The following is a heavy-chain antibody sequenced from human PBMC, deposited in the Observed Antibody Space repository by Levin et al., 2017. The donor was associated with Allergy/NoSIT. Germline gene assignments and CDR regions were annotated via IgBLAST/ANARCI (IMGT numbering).Heavy chain of an antibody. CDR1: GFTFSSYA. V-gene: IGHV3-30*04. CDR2: ISYDGSNK. CDR3: ARVRSHYYGMDV. D-gene: IGHD6-19*01. J-gene: IGHJ6*02. Sequence: HAGGSLRLSCAASGFTFSSYAMHWVRQAPGKGLEWVAVISYDGSNKYYADSVKGRFTISRDNSKNTLYLQMNSLRAEDTAVYYCARVRSHYYGMDVWGQGTTVTVSS.